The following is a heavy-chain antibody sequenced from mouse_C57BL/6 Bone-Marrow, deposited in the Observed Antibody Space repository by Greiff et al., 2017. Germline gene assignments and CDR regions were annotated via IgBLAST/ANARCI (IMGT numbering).Heavy chain of an antibody. D-gene: IGHD1-1*01. CDR1: GFSFNTYA. Sequence: EVQGVESGGGLVQPKGSLKLSCAASGFSFNTYAINWVRQAPGKGLEWVARIRSKSNNYATYYADSVKDRFTISRDDSESMLYLQMNNLKTEDTAMYYCVRTTVVAPYARDYWGQGTSVTVAS. J-gene: IGHJ4*01. CDR2: IRSKSNNYAT. V-gene: IGHV10-1*01. CDR3: VRTTVVAPYARDY.